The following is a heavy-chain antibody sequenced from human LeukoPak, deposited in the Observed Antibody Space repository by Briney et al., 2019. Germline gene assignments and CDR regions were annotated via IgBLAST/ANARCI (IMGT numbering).Heavy chain of an antibody. J-gene: IGHJ5*02. CDR2: INPNSGGT. CDR3: ARVPCLSTTCSPINWFDP. Sequence: ASVKVSCKASGYSFTGFYIHWVRRAPGQGLEWMGWINPNSGGTNYAQEFQGRVTMTRDTSISTAYMELSRLRSDDTAVYYCARVPCLSTTCSPINWFDPWGQGTLVTVSS. D-gene: IGHD2-2*01. CDR1: GYSFTGFY. V-gene: IGHV1-2*02.